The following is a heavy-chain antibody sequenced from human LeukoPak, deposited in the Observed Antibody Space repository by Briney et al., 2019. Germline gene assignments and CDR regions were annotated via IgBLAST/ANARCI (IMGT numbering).Heavy chain of an antibody. Sequence: GGSLRLSCAASGFTFSMYWMSWVRQTPGKGPEWVANIKVDGSEIYYVDSVKGRFTISRDNAKNSLYLQMNSLRAEDTAVYYCTRDRQGPRLYEMDIWGQGTTVTVSS. D-gene: IGHD2-8*01. V-gene: IGHV3-7*01. CDR1: GFTFSMYW. J-gene: IGHJ6*02. CDR2: IKVDGSEI. CDR3: TRDRQGPRLYEMDI.